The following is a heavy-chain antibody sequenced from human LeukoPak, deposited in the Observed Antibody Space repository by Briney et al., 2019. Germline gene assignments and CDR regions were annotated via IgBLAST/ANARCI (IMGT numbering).Heavy chain of an antibody. CDR1: GFTFSTYA. D-gene: IGHD3-3*01. CDR3: AKDAKRNYDFWDRFDY. V-gene: IGHV3-23*01. CDR2: ISGSGEST. J-gene: IGHJ4*02. Sequence: TGGPLRLSCAASGFTFSTYAMSWVRQAPGKGLEWVSAISGSGESTYYAGSVKGRFTISRDNSKNTLYLQMNSLRAEDTALYYCAKDAKRNYDFWDRFDYWGQGTLVTVSS.